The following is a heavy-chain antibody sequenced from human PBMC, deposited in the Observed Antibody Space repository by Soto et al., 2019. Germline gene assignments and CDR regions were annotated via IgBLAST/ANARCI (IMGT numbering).Heavy chain of an antibody. V-gene: IGHV4-34*01. J-gene: IGHJ6*02. Sequence: PSETLSLTCAVYGGSFSGYYWSWIRQPPGKGLEWIGEINHSGSTNYNPSLKSRVTISVDTSKNQFSLKLSSVTAADTAVYYCARKVRRSSTSCYSHYYYYYYGMDVWGQGTTVTVSS. CDR2: INHSGST. CDR1: GGSFSGYY. CDR3: ARKVRRSSTSCYSHYYYYYYGMDV. D-gene: IGHD2-2*01.